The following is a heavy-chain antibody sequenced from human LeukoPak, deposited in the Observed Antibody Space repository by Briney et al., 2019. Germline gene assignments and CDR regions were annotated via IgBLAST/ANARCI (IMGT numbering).Heavy chain of an antibody. CDR2: IYSGGST. D-gene: IGHD3-3*01. CDR1: GFTLSSNY. J-gene: IGHJ4*02. CDR3: AREIITIEGNSFDY. V-gene: IGHV3-66*01. Sequence: PGGSLRLSCAASGFTLSSNYMSWVRQAPGKGLEWVSVIYSGGSTYYSDSVKGRFTISRDNSKNTLYLQMNSLRAEDTAVYYCAREIITIEGNSFDYWGQGTLVTVSS.